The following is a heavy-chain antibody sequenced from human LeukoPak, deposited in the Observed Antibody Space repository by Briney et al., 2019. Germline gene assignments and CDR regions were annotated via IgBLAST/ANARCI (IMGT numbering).Heavy chain of an antibody. J-gene: IGHJ6*03. CDR2: IYYSGTT. CDR3: ARVGGRPGTTDYYYYYYMDV. CDR1: GGSISSHY. Sequence: SETLSLTCTVSGGSISSHYWSWIRQPPGKGLEWIGYIYYSGTTTYNPSLKSRVIISVGTSKNQFSLKLTSVTTADTAVYYCARVGGRPGTTDYYYYYYMDVWGKGTTVTVSS. D-gene: IGHD1-7*01. V-gene: IGHV4-59*11.